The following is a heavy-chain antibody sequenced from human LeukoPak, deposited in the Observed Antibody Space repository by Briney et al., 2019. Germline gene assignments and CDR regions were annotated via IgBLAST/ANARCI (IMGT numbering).Heavy chain of an antibody. J-gene: IGHJ4*02. Sequence: ASVKVSCKASGFTFTSSAVQWVRQARGQRLEWIGWIVVGSGNTNYAQKFQERVTITRDMSTSTAYMELSSLRSEDTAVYYCATFRWQQLDRYYFDYWGQGTLVTVSS. D-gene: IGHD6-13*01. CDR2: IVVGSGNT. CDR3: ATFRWQQLDRYYFDY. CDR1: GFTFTSSA. V-gene: IGHV1-58*01.